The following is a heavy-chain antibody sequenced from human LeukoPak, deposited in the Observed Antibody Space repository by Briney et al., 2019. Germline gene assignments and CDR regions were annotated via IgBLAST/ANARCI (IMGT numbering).Heavy chain of an antibody. D-gene: IGHD6-19*01. J-gene: IGHJ4*02. CDR1: GYTFTSYG. V-gene: IGHV1-18*01. CDR2: ISAYNGNT. Sequence: ASVKVSCKASGYTFTSYGISWVRQAPGQGLEWMGWISAYNGNTNYAQKLQGRVTMTTDTSTSTAYMELRSLRSDDTAVYYCARAWKQWPEASWDYWGQGTLVTVSS. CDR3: ARAWKQWPEASWDY.